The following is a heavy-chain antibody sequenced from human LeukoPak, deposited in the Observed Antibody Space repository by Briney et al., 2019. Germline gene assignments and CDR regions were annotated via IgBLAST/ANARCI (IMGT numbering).Heavy chain of an antibody. D-gene: IGHD1-20*01. CDR3: AKESGITGTTD. CDR1: GFTFETYW. J-gene: IGHJ4*02. CDR2: ISWNSGSI. V-gene: IGHV3-9*01. Sequence: GGSLRLSCAASGFTFETYWMHWVRQAPGKGLEWVSGISWNSGSIGYADSVKGRFTISRDNAKNSLYLQMDSLRAEDTALYYCAKESGITGTTDWGQGTLVTVSS.